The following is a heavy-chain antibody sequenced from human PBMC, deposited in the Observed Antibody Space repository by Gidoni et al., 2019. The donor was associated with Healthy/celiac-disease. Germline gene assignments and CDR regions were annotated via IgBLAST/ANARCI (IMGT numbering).Heavy chain of an antibody. D-gene: IGHD3-10*01. V-gene: IGHV3-33*01. CDR3: ARSITMVQGVIDY. CDR1: GFTFSSYG. J-gene: IGHJ4*02. Sequence: QVQLVESGGGVVQPGRSLRLSCAASGFTFSSYGMHWVRQAPGKGLEWVAVIWYDGSNKYYADSVKGRFTISRDNSKNTLYLQMNSLRAEDTAVYYCARSITMVQGVIDYWGQGTLVTASS. CDR2: IWYDGSNK.